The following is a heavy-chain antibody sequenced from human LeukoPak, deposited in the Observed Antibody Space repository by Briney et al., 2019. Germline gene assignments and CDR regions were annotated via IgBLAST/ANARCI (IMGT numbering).Heavy chain of an antibody. CDR3: ARVGLDWGSIDY. V-gene: IGHV4-34*01. Sequence: PSETLSLTCSVYGGSLSPYYWNWIRQPPGKGLEWIGEINHRGSTTYNPSLKSRVTISVDTSKNQFSLNLSSVTAADTAVYYCARVGLDWGSIDYWGQGTLVTVSS. J-gene: IGHJ4*02. D-gene: IGHD3/OR15-3a*01. CDR2: INHRGST. CDR1: GGSLSPYY.